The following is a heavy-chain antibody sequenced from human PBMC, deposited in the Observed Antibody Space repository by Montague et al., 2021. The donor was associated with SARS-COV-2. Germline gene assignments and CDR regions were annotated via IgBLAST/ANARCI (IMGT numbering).Heavy chain of an antibody. CDR2: YHRGYT. CDR3: ARRGYAGSDYFDY. D-gene: IGHD5-12*01. J-gene: IGHJ4*02. Sequence: YHRGYTHYNPSLKVRVTVSIDTSKNQFSLTVNSVTAADTSVYFCARRGYAGSDYFDYGGQGTLVTFSS. V-gene: IGHV4-4*06.